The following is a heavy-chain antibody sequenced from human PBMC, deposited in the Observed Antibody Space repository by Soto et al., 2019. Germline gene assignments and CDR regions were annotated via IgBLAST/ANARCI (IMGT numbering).Heavy chain of an antibody. D-gene: IGHD6-25*01. CDR3: ARETQRYYYYGMDA. V-gene: IGHV3-53*01. CDR1: GFTVSSNY. Sequence: GGSLRLSCAASGFTVSSNYMSWVRQAPGKGLEWVSVIYSGGSTYYADSVKGRFTISRDNSKNTLYLQVNSLRAEDTAVYYCARETQRYYYYGMDAWGQGTTVTVSS. J-gene: IGHJ6*02. CDR2: IYSGGST.